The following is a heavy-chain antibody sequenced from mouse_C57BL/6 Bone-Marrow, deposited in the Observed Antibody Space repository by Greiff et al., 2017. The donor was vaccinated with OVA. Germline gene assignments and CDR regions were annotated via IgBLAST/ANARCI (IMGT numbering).Heavy chain of an antibody. CDR2: ISDGGGYT. D-gene: IGHD1-1*01. CDR3: AREVGFITQLDD. CDR1: GFTFSSYA. Sequence: EVQGVESGGGLVKPGGSLKLSCAASGFTFSSYAMSWVRQTPEKRLEWVATISDGGGYTYYPANVKGRFTISRDTAKNNLYLQMSHLKYEDTAMYCCAREVGFITQLDDWGKGTTLTVSS. V-gene: IGHV5-4*01. J-gene: IGHJ2*01.